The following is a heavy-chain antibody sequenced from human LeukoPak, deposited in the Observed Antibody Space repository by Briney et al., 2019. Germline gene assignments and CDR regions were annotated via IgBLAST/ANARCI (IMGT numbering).Heavy chain of an antibody. J-gene: IGHJ6*03. CDR3: ARLRRHYYDSSGYTSGDYYYYMDV. D-gene: IGHD3-22*01. Sequence: GESLKISCKGSGYSFTTYWIGWVRQMPGKGLDWMGIMYPGDSDTRYSPSFQGQVTISADKSISTAYLQWSSLKASDTAMYYCARLRRHYYDSSGYTSGDYYYYMDVWGKGTTVTISS. CDR1: GYSFTTYW. V-gene: IGHV5-51*01. CDR2: MYPGDSDT.